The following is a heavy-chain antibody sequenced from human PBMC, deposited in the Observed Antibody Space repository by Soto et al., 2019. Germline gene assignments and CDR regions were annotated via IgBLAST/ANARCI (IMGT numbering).Heavy chain of an antibody. V-gene: IGHV1-8*01. D-gene: IGHD6-13*01. CDR1: GYTLTNYD. Sequence: GASVKVSCTTSGYTLTNYDINGVRKTPGQGLEWMGWMNPNSGNTDYAQQFQGRASMTSNTAISTAYMELSGLRSEDSGMYFCAKWGQGPASGPNFVFWGQGTLVTVSS. J-gene: IGHJ4*02. CDR3: AKWGQGPASGPNFVF. CDR2: MNPNSGNT.